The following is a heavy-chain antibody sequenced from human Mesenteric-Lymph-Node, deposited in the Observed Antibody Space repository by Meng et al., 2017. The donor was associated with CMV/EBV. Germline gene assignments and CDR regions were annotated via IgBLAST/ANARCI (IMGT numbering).Heavy chain of an antibody. J-gene: IGHJ4*02. V-gene: IGHV3-48*03. D-gene: IGHD6-19*01. CDR2: ISSSGSTI. Sequence: GGSLRLSCAASGFTFSSYEMNWVRQAPGKGLEWVSYISSSGSTIHYADSVKGRFTISRDNAKNSLYLQMNSLRAEDTAVYYCAKEPVAAVAGTEDYWGQGTLVTVSS. CDR1: GFTFSSYE. CDR3: AKEPVAAVAGTEDY.